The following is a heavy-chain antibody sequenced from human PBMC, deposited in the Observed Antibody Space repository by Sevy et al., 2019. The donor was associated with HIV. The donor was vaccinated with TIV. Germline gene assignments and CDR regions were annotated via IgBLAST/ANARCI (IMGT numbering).Heavy chain of an antibody. J-gene: IGHJ3*02. Sequence: ASVKVSCKTTGYIFSDYNTHWVRQAPGQGLEWMALINPNSGVTIYAQKFRGRVSLTRDTSMSTAYMELSALTSDDTAVYYCVREDINAPRTLLSFDIWGQGTMVTVS. CDR3: VREDINAPRTLLSFDI. CDR2: INPNSGVT. V-gene: IGHV1-2*06. CDR1: GYIFSDYN. D-gene: IGHD3-3*01.